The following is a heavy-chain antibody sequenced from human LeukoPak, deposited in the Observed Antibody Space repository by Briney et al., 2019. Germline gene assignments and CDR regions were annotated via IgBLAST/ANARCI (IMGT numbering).Heavy chain of an antibody. CDR1: GFSFSSYN. J-gene: IGHJ4*02. V-gene: IGHV3-21*01. Sequence: PGGSLRLSCAASGFSFSSYNMNWVRQAPGKGLEWVSSISSSSSYIYYADSVKGRFTISRDNAKNSLYLQMNSLRAEDTAVYYCARDGTTLYYGDYADYYFDYWGQGTLVTVSS. D-gene: IGHD4-17*01. CDR2: ISSSSSYI. CDR3: ARDGTTLYYGDYADYYFDY.